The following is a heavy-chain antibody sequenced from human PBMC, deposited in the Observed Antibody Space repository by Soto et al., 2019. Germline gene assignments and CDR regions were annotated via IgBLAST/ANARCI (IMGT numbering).Heavy chain of an antibody. J-gene: IGHJ4*02. CDR3: TKDDYRGNSALDY. D-gene: IGHD4-17*01. Sequence: GEAXRLSCSSSGLTFRNAESMVLGQAAGKGRECVGRIKSKTDGGTTDYAAPVKGRFTISSDDAKNTLYLQMNSLKPEDTAVYYSTKDDYRGNSALDYWGQGPLLTVSP. CDR2: IKSKTDGGTT. V-gene: IGHV3-15*01. CDR1: GLTFRNAE.